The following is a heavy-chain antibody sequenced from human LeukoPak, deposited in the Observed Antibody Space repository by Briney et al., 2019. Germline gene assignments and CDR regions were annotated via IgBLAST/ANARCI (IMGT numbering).Heavy chain of an antibody. J-gene: IGHJ6*03. CDR2: IIPIFGTA. Sequence: SVKVSCKASGGTFSSYAISWVRQAPGQGLEWMGGIIPIFGTANYAQKFQGRVTITTDESTSTAYMELSSLRSEDTAVYYCATTRGGVLLANYYYHMDVWGKGTTVTVSS. D-gene: IGHD2-15*01. CDR1: GGTFSSYA. V-gene: IGHV1-69*05. CDR3: ATTRGGVLLANYYYHMDV.